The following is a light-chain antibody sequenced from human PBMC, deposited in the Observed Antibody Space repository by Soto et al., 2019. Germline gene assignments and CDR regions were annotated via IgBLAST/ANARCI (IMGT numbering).Light chain of an antibody. V-gene: IGKV3-20*01. CDR1: QSVSSSY. Sequence: ESVLTQSPGTLSLSPGERATLSCRASQSVSSSYLAWYQQKPGQAPRLLIYGASSRATGIPDRFSGSGSGTDFTLTISRLEPEEFAVYYCQQYGSSPRITFGPGTKVDIK. J-gene: IGKJ3*01. CDR3: QQYGSSPRIT. CDR2: GAS.